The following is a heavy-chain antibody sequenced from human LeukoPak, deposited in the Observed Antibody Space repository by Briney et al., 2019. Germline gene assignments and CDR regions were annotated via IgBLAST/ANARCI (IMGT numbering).Heavy chain of an antibody. CDR3: ARGQIVVVPAAKEGHGFDY. D-gene: IGHD2-2*01. Sequence: GGSLRLSCAASGFTFSSYSMNWVRQAPGKGLEWVSSISSSSSYIYYADSVKGRFTISRDNAKNSLYLQMNSLRAEDTAVYYCARGQIVVVPAAKEGHGFDYWGQGTLVTVSS. CDR2: ISSSSSYI. J-gene: IGHJ4*02. CDR1: GFTFSSYS. V-gene: IGHV3-21*01.